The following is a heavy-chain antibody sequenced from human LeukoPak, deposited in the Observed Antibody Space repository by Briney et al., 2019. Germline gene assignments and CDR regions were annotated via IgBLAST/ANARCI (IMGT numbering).Heavy chain of an antibody. V-gene: IGHV1-2*02. CDR3: ARSRYYDSSGYLAY. J-gene: IGHJ4*02. CDR2: INPNSGGT. CDR1: GYTFTGYY. Sequence: ASVKVSCKASGYTFTGYYMHWVRQAPGQGLEWMGWINPNSGGTNYAQEFQGRVTITRDTSASTAYMELSSLRSEDMAVYYCARSRYYDSSGYLAYWGQGTLVTVSS. D-gene: IGHD3-22*01.